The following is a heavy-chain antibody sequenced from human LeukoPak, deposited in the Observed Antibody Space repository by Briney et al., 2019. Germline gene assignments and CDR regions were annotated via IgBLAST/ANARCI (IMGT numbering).Heavy chain of an antibody. Sequence: SETLSLTCTVSGGFISSYSWSWIRQPPGKGLEWIGYIYYSGSTNYNPSLKSRVTISLDTSKNQFSLRLSSVTAADTAVYYCARSEYSYGADAFDIWGQGTMVTVSS. D-gene: IGHD5-18*01. CDR1: GGFISSYS. V-gene: IGHV4-59*01. CDR2: IYYSGST. CDR3: ARSEYSYGADAFDI. J-gene: IGHJ3*02.